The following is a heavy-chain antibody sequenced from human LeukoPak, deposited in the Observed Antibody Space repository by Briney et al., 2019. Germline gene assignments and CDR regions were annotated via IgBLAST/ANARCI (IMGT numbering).Heavy chain of an antibody. CDR2: ISSSGSTI. J-gene: IGHJ4*02. V-gene: IGHV3-11*01. Sequence: MAGGSLRLSCAASGFTFSDYYMSWIRQAPGKGLEWVSYISSSGSTIYYADSVKGRFTISRDNAKNSLYLQMNSLRAEDTAVYYCARVAWAVAEIDYWGQGTLVTVSS. CDR1: GFTFSDYY. CDR3: ARVAWAVAEIDY. D-gene: IGHD6-19*01.